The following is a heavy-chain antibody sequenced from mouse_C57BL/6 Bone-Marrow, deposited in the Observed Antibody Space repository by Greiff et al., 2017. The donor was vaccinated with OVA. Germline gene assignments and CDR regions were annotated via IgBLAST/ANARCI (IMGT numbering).Heavy chain of an antibody. CDR2: INPSTGGT. Sequence: VQLKESGPELVKPGASVKISCKASGYSFTGYYMNWVKQSPEKSLEWIGEINPSTGGTTYNQKFKAKATLTVDKSSSTAYMQLKSLTSEDSAVYYCARGGLLRDYYAMDYWGQGTSVTVSS. J-gene: IGHJ4*01. V-gene: IGHV1-42*01. CDR3: ARGGLLRDYYAMDY. D-gene: IGHD2-10*01. CDR1: GYSFTGYY.